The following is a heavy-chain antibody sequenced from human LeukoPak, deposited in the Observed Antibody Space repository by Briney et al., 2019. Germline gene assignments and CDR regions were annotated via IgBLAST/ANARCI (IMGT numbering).Heavy chain of an antibody. V-gene: IGHV1-2*02. J-gene: IGHJ4*02. CDR2: INPNTGDT. CDR3: ARLFNYYDNSGYYQYYFDY. CDR1: GYTLTSYY. Sequence: ASVKVSCKASGYTLTSYYMHWVRQAPGQGLERMGWINPNTGDTSSAQKFQGRVTLTRDTSISTAYMELSRLKSDDTAVYYCARLFNYYDNSGYYQYYFDYWGQGTLVTVSS. D-gene: IGHD3-22*01.